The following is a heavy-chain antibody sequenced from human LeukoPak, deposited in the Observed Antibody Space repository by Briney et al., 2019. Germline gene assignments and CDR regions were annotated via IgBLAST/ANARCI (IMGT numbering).Heavy chain of an antibody. V-gene: IGHV3-21*01. D-gene: IGHD6-19*01. CDR1: GFTFSSYS. CDR3: AREAVAGTGFDY. CDR2: ISSSSNYI. Sequence: PGGSLRLSCAASGFTFSSYSMNWVRQAPGKGLEWVSYISSSSNYINYADSVKGRFTISRDNAKNSLYLQMNSLRAEDTAVYYCAREAVAGTGFDYWGQGTLVTVSS. J-gene: IGHJ4*02.